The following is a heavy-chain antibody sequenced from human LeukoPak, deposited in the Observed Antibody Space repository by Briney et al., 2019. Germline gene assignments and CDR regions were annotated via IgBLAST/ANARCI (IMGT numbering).Heavy chain of an antibody. V-gene: IGHV3-53*04. CDR1: GFTVSSNY. J-gene: IGHJ3*02. D-gene: IGHD5-24*01. CDR3: AARRDGYQQGAFDI. Sequence: GGSLRLSCAASGFTVSSNYMSWVRQAPGKGLEWVSVIYSGGSRYYADSVKGRFTISRHNSKNKLYRQMNSLTAEDTAVYYCAARRDGYQQGAFDIWGQGTMVTVSS. CDR2: IYSGGSR.